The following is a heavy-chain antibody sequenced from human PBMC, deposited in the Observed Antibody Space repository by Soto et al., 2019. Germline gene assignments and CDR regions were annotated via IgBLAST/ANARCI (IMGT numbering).Heavy chain of an antibody. V-gene: IGHV4-34*01. CDR1: GGSLGDYF. CDR2: INHLGSI. CDR3: ARGGISHWAYFYYMDV. J-gene: IGHJ6*03. D-gene: IGHD2-21*01. Sequence: PSVTLPLTCVVSGGSLGDYFWSWIRQPPGMALEWIGEINHLGSINYNPSLKSRVTMSVDTSKNQFSLTLNSVTAADTATYYCARGGISHWAYFYYMDVWDRGTTVTVSS.